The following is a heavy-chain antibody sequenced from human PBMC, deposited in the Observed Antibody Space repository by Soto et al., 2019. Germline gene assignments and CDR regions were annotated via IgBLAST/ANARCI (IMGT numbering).Heavy chain of an antibody. CDR3: VKILQYSYGLPH. Sequence: GGSLRLSCAASGCTFSNYGMHWVRQAPGKGLEWVVVISFDGRNTYYADSVKGRFTISRDNSKNTLYLQMSSLRAEDTAVYYCVKILQYSYGLPHWGQGTLVTVSS. D-gene: IGHD5-18*01. CDR2: ISFDGRNT. J-gene: IGHJ4*02. CDR1: GCTFSNYG. V-gene: IGHV3-30*18.